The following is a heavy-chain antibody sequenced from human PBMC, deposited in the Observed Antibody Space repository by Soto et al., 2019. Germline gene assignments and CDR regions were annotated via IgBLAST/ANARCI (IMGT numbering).Heavy chain of an antibody. J-gene: IGHJ6*02. D-gene: IGHD3-16*01. CDR2: IIPIFGTA. V-gene: IGHV1-69*06. Sequence: SVKVSCKASGGTFSSYAISWVRQAPGQGLGWMGGIIPIFGTANYAQKFQGRGTITADKSTSTAYMELSSLRSEDTAVYYCARVAYVAPPRDYYYGMDVWGQGTTVTVSS. CDR3: ARVAYVAPPRDYYYGMDV. CDR1: GGTFSSYA.